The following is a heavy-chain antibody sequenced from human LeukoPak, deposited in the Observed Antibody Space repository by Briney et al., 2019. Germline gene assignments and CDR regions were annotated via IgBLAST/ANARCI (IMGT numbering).Heavy chain of an antibody. CDR2: ISGSGGRT. Sequence: GESLKISCAASGFIFDNYAVGWVRQAPGKGPEWASHISGSGGRTYYADSVKGRFTISRDNSKNTLYLQMDSLRVEDTAIYYCAKMEDSLGYYPYFDYWGQGTLVTVSS. CDR3: AKMEDSLGYYPYFDY. D-gene: IGHD3-22*01. CDR1: GFIFDNYA. J-gene: IGHJ4*02. V-gene: IGHV3-23*01.